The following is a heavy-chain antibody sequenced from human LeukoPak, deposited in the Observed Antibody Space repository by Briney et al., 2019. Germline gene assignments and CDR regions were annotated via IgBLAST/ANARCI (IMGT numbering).Heavy chain of an antibody. CDR3: ARDLSSGELSFDY. J-gene: IGHJ4*02. Sequence: ASVKVSCKASGYTFTSYFMYWVRQAPGQGLEWMGLINPGGGSTRYARQFQGRVTMTRDTSTSTIYMELSSLRSEDTAMYYCARDLSSGELSFDYWGQGALVTVSS. CDR1: GYTFTSYF. CDR2: INPGGGST. D-gene: IGHD3-16*02. V-gene: IGHV1-46*01.